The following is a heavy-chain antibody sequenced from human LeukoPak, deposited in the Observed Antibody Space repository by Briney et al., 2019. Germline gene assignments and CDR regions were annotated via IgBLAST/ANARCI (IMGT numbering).Heavy chain of an antibody. D-gene: IGHD5-12*01. CDR2: IYPGDSDT. CDR3: AIQPNIVATNY. V-gene: IGHV5-51*01. J-gene: IGHJ4*02. CDR1: GYRFTSYW. Sequence: HGASPKISCKGSGYRFTSYWIGWVRQMPGKGLEWMGIIYPGDSDTRYSPSFQGQVTISADKSISTAYLQWSSLKASDTAMYYCAIQPNIVATNYWGQGTLVTVSS.